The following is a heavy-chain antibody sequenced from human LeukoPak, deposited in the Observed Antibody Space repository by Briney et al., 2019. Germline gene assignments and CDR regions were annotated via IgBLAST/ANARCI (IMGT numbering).Heavy chain of an antibody. CDR3: ARDRGVVADGTVGWFDL. Sequence: GGSLTLSCVASGFTFSGYWMTWVRQAPGQGLEWVANIREDGNRQTYEDSWKGRFTISRDNARNSLYLQLDSLKAEDTAAYYCARDRGVVADGTVGWFDLWGQGTLVTVSS. CDR1: GFTFSGYW. CDR2: IREDGNRQ. D-gene: IGHD3-10*01. V-gene: IGHV3-7*01. J-gene: IGHJ5*02.